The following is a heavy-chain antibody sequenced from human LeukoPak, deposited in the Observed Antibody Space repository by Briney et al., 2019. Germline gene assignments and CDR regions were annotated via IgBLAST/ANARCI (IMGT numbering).Heavy chain of an antibody. V-gene: IGHV1-2*02. CDR2: INPNSGRT. Sequence: GGSLRLSCAASGFTFSVYSMNWVRQAPGQGLEWMGWINPNSGRTNYAHNFQGRVTLTRDPSISTAYMELTGLTSNDTGVYYCARTREYSSTWFFPPFDPWGQGTLVTVSS. CDR1: GFTFSVYS. D-gene: IGHD6-13*01. CDR3: ARTREYSSTWFFPPFDP. J-gene: IGHJ5*02.